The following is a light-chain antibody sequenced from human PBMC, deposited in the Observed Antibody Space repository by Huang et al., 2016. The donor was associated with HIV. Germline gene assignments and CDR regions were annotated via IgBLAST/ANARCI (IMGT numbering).Light chain of an antibody. Sequence: DIVMTQSPDSLTVSLGEMATINCKTSQDLLFNATNKSFLAWYQQRPRQPPRLLIYWASTRASDFPDRFSGSGSGTDFPLTISSLQAEDMAVYFCQQYYTNYYTFGQGTKLEIQ. CDR2: WAS. CDR3: QQYYTNYYT. V-gene: IGKV4-1*01. J-gene: IGKJ2*01. CDR1: QDLLFNATNKSF.